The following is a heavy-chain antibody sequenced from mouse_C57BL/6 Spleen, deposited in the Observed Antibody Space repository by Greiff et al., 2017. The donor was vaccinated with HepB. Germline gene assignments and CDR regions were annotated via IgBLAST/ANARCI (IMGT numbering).Heavy chain of an antibody. CDR1: GYTFTDYN. V-gene: IGHV1-22*01. CDR3: ASRRVTGTDYFDY. J-gene: IGHJ2*01. Sequence: VQLQQSGPELVKPGASVKMSCKASGYTFTDYNMHWVKQSHGKSLEWIGYINPNNGGTSYNQKFKGKATLTVNKSSSTAYMELRSLTSEDSAVYYCASRRVTGTDYFDYWGQGTTLTVSS. D-gene: IGHD4-1*01. CDR2: INPNNGGT.